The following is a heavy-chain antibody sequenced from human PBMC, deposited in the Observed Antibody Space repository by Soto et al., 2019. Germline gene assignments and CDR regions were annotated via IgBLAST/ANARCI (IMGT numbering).Heavy chain of an antibody. CDR3: ARQRRDASDNCFLSPMDV. J-gene: IGHJ6*02. CDR2: IYPDDSDT. CDR1: GSTFSTYW. Sequence: GESLKISCQSSGSTFSTYWVAWVRQRPGKALEWLGLIYPDDSDTRYNPSFRGQVTISAEKSSSTIFLQWSSLKASDTATYYCARQRRDASDNCFLSPMDVWGQGTTVTVSS. D-gene: IGHD2-21*01. V-gene: IGHV5-51*01.